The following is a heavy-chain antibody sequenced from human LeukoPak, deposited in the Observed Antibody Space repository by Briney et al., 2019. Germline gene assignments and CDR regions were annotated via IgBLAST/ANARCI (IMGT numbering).Heavy chain of an antibody. J-gene: IGHJ6*02. V-gene: IGHV3-66*02. CDR1: GFTVNGND. Sequence: PGGSLRLSCAASGFTVNGNDMSWVRQALGKGLEWVSVIFSGGSTYHADSVKGRFTISRDNSKNTLYLQMNSLRVDDTSVYYCARNRYYGLDVWGQGTTVTVSS. CDR2: IFSGGST. CDR3: ARNRYYGLDV.